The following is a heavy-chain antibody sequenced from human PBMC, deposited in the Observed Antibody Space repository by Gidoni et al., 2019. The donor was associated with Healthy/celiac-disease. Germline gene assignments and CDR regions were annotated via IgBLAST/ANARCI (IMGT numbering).Heavy chain of an antibody. D-gene: IGHD6-19*01. CDR1: GGTFSSYA. CDR3: AREAGSSGWSYLWYFDL. CDR2: IIPILGTA. J-gene: IGHJ2*01. Sequence: QVQLVQSVAEVKKPGSSVKVSCNASGGTFSSYAISWVRQAPGQWLEWMGGIIPILGTANYAQKFQGRVTITADESTSTAYMELSSLRSEDTAVYYCAREAGSSGWSYLWYFDLWGRGTLVTVSS. V-gene: IGHV1-69*01.